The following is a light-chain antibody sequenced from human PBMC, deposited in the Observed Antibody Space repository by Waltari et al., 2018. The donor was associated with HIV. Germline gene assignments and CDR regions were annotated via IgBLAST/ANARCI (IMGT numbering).Light chain of an antibody. CDR2: VGTGGIVG. CDR1: SGYSNYK. Sequence: QPVLTQPPSASASLGASVTLTCTLSSGYSNYKVDWYQQRPGKGTRFVMRVGTGGIVGSKGDGIPDRFSVLGSGLNRYLTIKNIQEEDESDYHCGADLGSGSNFVYVFGTGTKVTVL. J-gene: IGLJ1*01. V-gene: IGLV9-49*01. CDR3: GADLGSGSNFVYV.